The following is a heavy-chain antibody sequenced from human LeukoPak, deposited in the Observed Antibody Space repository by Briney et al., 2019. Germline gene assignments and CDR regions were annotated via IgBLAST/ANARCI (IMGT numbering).Heavy chain of an antibody. D-gene: IGHD6-19*01. Sequence: PSETLSLTCTVSGGSISSGNYYWSWIRQRPGKGLEWIGNISYSGSTHYSPSLTGRLTISVDTSKNQFSLRLTSVTAADTAVYYCARTPAGYSSGWLHYWGQGTLVTVSS. CDR3: ARTPAGYSSGWLHY. CDR1: GGSISSGNYY. V-gene: IGHV4-31*03. CDR2: ISYSGST. J-gene: IGHJ4*02.